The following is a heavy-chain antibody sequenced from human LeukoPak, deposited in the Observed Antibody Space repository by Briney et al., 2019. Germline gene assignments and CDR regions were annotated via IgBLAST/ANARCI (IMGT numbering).Heavy chain of an antibody. J-gene: IGHJ4*02. D-gene: IGHD4-17*01. CDR1: GFTFSSYS. V-gene: IGHV3-48*01. Sequence: GGSLRLSCAASGFTFSSYSMNWVRQAPGKGLEWVSYISSSSSTIYYADSVKGRFTISRDNAKNSLYLQMNSLRAEDTAVYYCAREDYEGVDYWGQGTLVTVSS. CDR3: AREDYEGVDY. CDR2: ISSSSSTI.